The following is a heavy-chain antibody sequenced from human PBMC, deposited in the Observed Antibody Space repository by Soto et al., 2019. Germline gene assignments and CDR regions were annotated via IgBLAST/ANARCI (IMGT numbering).Heavy chain of an antibody. J-gene: IGHJ3*02. D-gene: IGHD2-21*02. CDR1: GFTFSNYD. CDR3: AREVTADAFDI. CDR2: ISRGGGSI. Sequence: PGGSLRLSXAASGFTFSNYDMNWVRQAPGTGPEWVSYISRGGGSISYADSLKGRFTISRDNARNSLYLQMNSLRAEDTAVYYCAREVTADAFDIWGQGTMVTVSS. V-gene: IGHV3-48*03.